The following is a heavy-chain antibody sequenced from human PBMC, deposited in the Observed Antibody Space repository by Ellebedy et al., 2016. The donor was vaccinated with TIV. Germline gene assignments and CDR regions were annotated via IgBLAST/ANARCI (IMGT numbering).Heavy chain of an antibody. CDR1: GFTFSSYG. D-gene: IGHD2-21*01. V-gene: IGHV3-23*01. CDR3: AKDRVHYVVESGVFDY. J-gene: IGHJ4*02. CDR2: ISGSGGSR. Sequence: PGGSLRLSCAASGFTFSSYGMSWVRQAPGKGLEWVSHISGSGGSRYYADSVKGRFTISRDNSKNTVYLQMNSLRAEDTAVYYCAKDRVHYVVESGVFDYWGQGTLVTVSS.